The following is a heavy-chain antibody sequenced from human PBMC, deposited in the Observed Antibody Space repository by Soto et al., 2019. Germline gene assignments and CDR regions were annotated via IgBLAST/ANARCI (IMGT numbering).Heavy chain of an antibody. J-gene: IGHJ5*02. V-gene: IGHV1-8*01. CDR3: ARGGSGYDFWSGYYSGVWFGP. D-gene: IGHD3-3*01. Sequence: QVQLVQSGAEVKKPGASVKVSCKASGYPFTSYDINWVRQATGQGLEWLGWMNPNSGNTGYAQTFQGRVTRTRNTSISTAYMELSSLRSKDTAVYYCARGGSGYDFWSGYYSGVWFGPWGQGTLGTVSS. CDR2: MNPNSGNT. CDR1: GYPFTSYD.